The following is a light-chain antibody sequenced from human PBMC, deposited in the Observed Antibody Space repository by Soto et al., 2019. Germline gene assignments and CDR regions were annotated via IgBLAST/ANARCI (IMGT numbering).Light chain of an antibody. V-gene: IGKV1-5*01. J-gene: IGKJ1*01. CDR3: QQYNSYSPWT. Sequence: DIQMTQSPSTLSASVGDRVTITCRASQSISSWLAWYQQKPGKAPKLLIYDASSLESGVPSRFSGSGSGTEFTLTISSLHPDDFATYDCQQYNSYSPWTFGQGTKVEIK. CDR2: DAS. CDR1: QSISSW.